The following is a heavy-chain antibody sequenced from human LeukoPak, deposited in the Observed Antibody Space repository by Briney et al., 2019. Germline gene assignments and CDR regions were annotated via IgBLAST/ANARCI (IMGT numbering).Heavy chain of an antibody. CDR2: IYTSGST. V-gene: IGHV4-61*02. CDR3: ARVGISGCGGDCYSRNWYFDL. Sequence: SETLSLTCTVSGGSISSGSYYWSWIRQPAGKGLEWIGRIYTSGSTNYNPSLKSRVTISVDTSKNQFSLKLSSVTAADTAVYYCARVGISGCGGDCYSRNWYFDLWGRGTLVTVSS. J-gene: IGHJ2*01. CDR1: GGSISSGSYY. D-gene: IGHD2-21*01.